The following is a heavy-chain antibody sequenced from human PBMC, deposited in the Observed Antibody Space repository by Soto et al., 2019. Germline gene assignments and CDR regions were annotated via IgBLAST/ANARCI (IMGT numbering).Heavy chain of an antibody. V-gene: IGHV3-21*01. D-gene: IGHD2-15*01. Sequence: GGSLRLSCAASGFTFSSYSMNWVRQAPGKGLEWVSSISSSSSYIYYADSVKGRFTISRDNAKNSLYLQMNSLRAEDTAVYYCAGGLGYCSGGSCFPVYYYYGMDVWGQGTTVTVSS. CDR2: ISSSSSYI. CDR1: GFTFSSYS. CDR3: AGGLGYCSGGSCFPVYYYYGMDV. J-gene: IGHJ6*02.